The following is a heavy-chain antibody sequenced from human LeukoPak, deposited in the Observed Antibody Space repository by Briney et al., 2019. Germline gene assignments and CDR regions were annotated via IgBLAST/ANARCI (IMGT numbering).Heavy chain of an antibody. CDR3: TKRPGTDGYNS. Sequence: GGSLRLSCAVSGFTLSTYAMSWVRQAPGKGLEWVSVISGSGGNTYYADPVRGRFTIYRDNLKNTLYLQMNRLRAEDMALYYCTKRPGTDGYNSWGQGTLVTVSS. V-gene: IGHV3-23*01. D-gene: IGHD5-24*01. J-gene: IGHJ5*02. CDR2: ISGSGGNT. CDR1: GFTLSTYA.